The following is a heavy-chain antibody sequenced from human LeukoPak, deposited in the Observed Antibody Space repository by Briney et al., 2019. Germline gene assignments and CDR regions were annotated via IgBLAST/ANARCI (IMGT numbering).Heavy chain of an antibody. Sequence: GGSLRLSCAASGFTVSSKYLSWARQAPGKGLEWVSGIYSGGGTNYAESVKGRFTISRDNAKNTLYLQMNSLRAEDTAVYYCARWNTMIVSEQHWGQGTLVTVSS. D-gene: IGHD3-22*01. CDR1: GFTVSSKY. V-gene: IGHV3-53*01. CDR3: ARWNTMIVSEQH. CDR2: IYSGGGT. J-gene: IGHJ1*01.